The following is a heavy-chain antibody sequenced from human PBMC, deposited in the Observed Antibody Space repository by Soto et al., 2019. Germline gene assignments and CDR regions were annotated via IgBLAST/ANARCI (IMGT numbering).Heavy chain of an antibody. V-gene: IGHV1-2*04. CDR2: INPNSGGT. Sequence: ASVKVSCKASGYTFTGYYMHWVRQAPGQGLEWMGWINPNSGGTNYAQKFQGWVTMTRDTSISTAYMELSRLRSDDTAVYYCARCDSVRRSGDYDYWGKGTLVTVSS. J-gene: IGHJ4*02. D-gene: IGHD7-27*01. CDR3: ARCDSVRRSGDYDY. CDR1: GYTFTGYY.